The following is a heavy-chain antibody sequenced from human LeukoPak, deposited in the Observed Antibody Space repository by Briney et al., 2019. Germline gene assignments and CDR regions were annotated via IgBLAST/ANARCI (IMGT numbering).Heavy chain of an antibody. CDR1: GFTFSSYA. D-gene: IGHD2-2*02. V-gene: IGHV3-30-3*01. J-gene: IGHJ3*01. CDR3: TRDYNSRTSCYSF. CDR2: ISYDGSNK. Sequence: PGRSLRLSCAASGFTFSSYAMHWVRQAPGKGLEWVAVISYDGSNKYYADSVKGRFTISRDNSKNTLYLQMNSLRAEDTAVYYCTRDYNSRTSCYSFWGQGTMVTVSS.